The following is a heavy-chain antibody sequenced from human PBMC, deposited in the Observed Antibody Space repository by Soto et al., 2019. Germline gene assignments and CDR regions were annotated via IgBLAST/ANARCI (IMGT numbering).Heavy chain of an antibody. J-gene: IGHJ6*02. CDR2: IDPSDSYT. Sequence: GESLKISCKGSGYSFTSYWISWVRQMPGKGLEWMGRIDPSDSYTNYSPSFQGHVTISADKSISTACLQWSSLKASDTAMYYCAASIAARPGYYYYGMDVWGQGTTVTVSS. V-gene: IGHV5-10-1*01. D-gene: IGHD6-6*01. CDR1: GYSFTSYW. CDR3: AASIAARPGYYYYGMDV.